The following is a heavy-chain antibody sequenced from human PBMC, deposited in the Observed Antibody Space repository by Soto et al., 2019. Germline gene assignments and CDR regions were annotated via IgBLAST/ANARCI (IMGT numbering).Heavy chain of an antibody. CDR2: IRASGGTT. D-gene: IGHD3-16*01. CDR3: AKDSHWGIISPTHDY. Sequence: GGSLRLSCVASGFTFGSYAMSWVRQAPGKGLEWVSTIRASGGTTNHADSVKGRFTISRDTSKNMLNLQMNSLRAEDTAIYFCAKDSHWGIISPTHDYWGQGALVTVSS. CDR1: GFTFGSYA. V-gene: IGHV3-23*01. J-gene: IGHJ4*02.